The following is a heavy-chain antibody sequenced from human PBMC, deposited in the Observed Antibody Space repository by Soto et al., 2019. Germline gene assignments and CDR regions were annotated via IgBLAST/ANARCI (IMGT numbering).Heavy chain of an antibody. J-gene: IGHJ4*02. Sequence: PSETLSLTCTVSGGSISSYYWSWIRQPPGKGLEWIGYIYYSGSTNYNPSLKSRVTISVDTSKNQFSLKLSSVTAADTAVYYCARGYPYGDYADYWGQGTLVTVSS. CDR2: IYYSGST. D-gene: IGHD4-17*01. CDR1: GGSISSYY. V-gene: IGHV4-59*01. CDR3: ARGYPYGDYADY.